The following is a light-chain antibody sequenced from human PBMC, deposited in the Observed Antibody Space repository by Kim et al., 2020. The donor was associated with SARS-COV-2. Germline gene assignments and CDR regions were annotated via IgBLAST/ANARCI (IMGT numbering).Light chain of an antibody. V-gene: IGKV3-11*01. CDR3: QQRTNWPHT. Sequence: LSPKERATLACRASQSVSSYLGWYQQKPGQAPRLLIYDASNRATGIPARFSGSGSGTDFTRIISSLEPEDFAVYYCQQRTNWPHTFGGGTKVDIK. J-gene: IGKJ4*01. CDR1: QSVSSY. CDR2: DAS.